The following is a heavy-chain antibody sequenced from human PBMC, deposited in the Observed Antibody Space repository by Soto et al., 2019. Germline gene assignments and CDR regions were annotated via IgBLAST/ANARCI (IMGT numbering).Heavy chain of an antibody. V-gene: IGHV1-3*01. CDR1: GYTFTSYA. Sequence: AASVKVSCKASGYTFTSYAMHWVRQAPGQRLEWMGWINAGNGNTKYSQKFQGRVTITRDTSASTAYMELSSLRSEDTAVYYCARDAPYYDFWSGSYNYYYGMDVWGQGTTVTVSS. CDR2: INAGNGNT. CDR3: ARDAPYYDFWSGSYNYYYGMDV. J-gene: IGHJ6*02. D-gene: IGHD3-3*01.